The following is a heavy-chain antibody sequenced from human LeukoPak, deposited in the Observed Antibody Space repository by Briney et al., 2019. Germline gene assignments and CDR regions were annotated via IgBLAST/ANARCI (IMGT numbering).Heavy chain of an antibody. CDR1: GYTFTSYG. J-gene: IGHJ6*03. CDR2: ISAYNGNT. V-gene: IGHV1-18*01. D-gene: IGHD3-10*01. Sequence: GASVKVSCEASGYTFTSYGISWVRQAPGQGLEWMGWISAYNGNTNYAQKLQGRVTMTTDTSTSTAYMELRSLRSDDTAVYYCARHGSGSYLPNYYYYMDVWGKGTTVTISS. CDR3: ARHGSGSYLPNYYYYMDV.